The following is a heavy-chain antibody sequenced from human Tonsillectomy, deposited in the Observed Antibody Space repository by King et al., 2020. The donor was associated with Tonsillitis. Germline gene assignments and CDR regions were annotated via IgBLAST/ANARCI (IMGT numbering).Heavy chain of an antibody. Sequence: EVQLVESGGVVVQPGGSLRLSCAASGFTFDDYTMHWVRQAPGKGLEWVSLISWDGGSTYYADSVKGRFTISRENSKNSLYLQMNSLRTEDTALYYCAKAGGSYSYYYGMDVWGQGTTVTVSS. D-gene: IGHD1-26*01. CDR3: AKAGGSYSYYYGMDV. V-gene: IGHV3-43*01. J-gene: IGHJ6*02. CDR1: GFTFDDYT. CDR2: ISWDGGST.